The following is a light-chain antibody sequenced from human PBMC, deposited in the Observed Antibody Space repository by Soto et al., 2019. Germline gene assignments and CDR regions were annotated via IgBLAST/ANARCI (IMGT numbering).Light chain of an antibody. CDR2: STN. V-gene: IGLV8-61*01. CDR1: SGSVSTSYY. Sequence: QTVVTQEPSFSVSPGGTVTLTCGLSSGSVSTSYYPSWYQQTPGQAPRTLIFSTNTRSSGVPDRFSGSILGNKAALTITGAQADDESDYYYVLYLGSDIWVFGGGTQLTVL. CDR3: VLYLGSDIWV. J-gene: IGLJ3*02.